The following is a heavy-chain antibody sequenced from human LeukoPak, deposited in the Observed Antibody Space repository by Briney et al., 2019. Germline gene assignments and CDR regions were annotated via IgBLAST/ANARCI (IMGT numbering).Heavy chain of an antibody. CDR1: GSSISSSY. D-gene: IGHD2-2*02. CDR2: IYYSGST. J-gene: IGHJ3*02. CDR3: AGSNVVPAAIGAFDI. V-gene: IGHV4-59*01. Sequence: PSETLSLTCTVSGSSISSSYWSWIRQPPGKGLEWIGHIYYSGSTNYNPPLKSRVTISVDTSKNQFSLKLSSVTAADTAVYYCAGSNVVPAAIGAFDIWGQGTMVTVSS.